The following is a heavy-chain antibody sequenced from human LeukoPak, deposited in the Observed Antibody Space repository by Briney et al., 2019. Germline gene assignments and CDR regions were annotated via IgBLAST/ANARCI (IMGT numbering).Heavy chain of an antibody. CDR3: AKVRDTGGYWHQAFDY. CDR1: GFTFSSYA. CDR2: ISGSGGST. J-gene: IGHJ4*02. V-gene: IGHV3-23*01. D-gene: IGHD3-22*01. Sequence: GGSLRLSCAASGFTFSSYAMSWVRQAPGKGLELVSGISGSGGSTYYADSVKGRFTICRENSKNTLCLQLNSLRAEDTAVYYCAKVRDTGGYWHQAFDYWGQGTLVTVSS.